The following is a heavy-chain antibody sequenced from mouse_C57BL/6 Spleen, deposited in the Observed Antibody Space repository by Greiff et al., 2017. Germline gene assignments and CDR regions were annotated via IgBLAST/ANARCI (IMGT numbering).Heavy chain of an antibody. CDR2: ISYDGSN. Sequence: EVKLMESGPGLVKPSQSLSLTCSVTGYSITSGYYWNWIRQFPGNKLEWMGYISYDGSNNYNPSLKNRISITRDTSKNQFFLKLNSVTTEDTATYYCAIYDGYPWFAYWGQGTLVTVSA. CDR1: GYSITSGYY. V-gene: IGHV3-6*01. D-gene: IGHD2-3*01. J-gene: IGHJ3*01. CDR3: AIYDGYPWFAY.